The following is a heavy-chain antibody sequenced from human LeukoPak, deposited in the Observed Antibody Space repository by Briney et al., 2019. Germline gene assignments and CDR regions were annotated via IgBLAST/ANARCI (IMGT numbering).Heavy chain of an antibody. V-gene: IGHV3-23*01. D-gene: IGHD5-24*01. Sequence: GGSLRLSCVASGFTFSTYAMHWVRQAPGKGLEWVSGINGSGGSTYYVDSVKGRFTISRDNAKNSVYLQMTGLTVDDTAVYYCVRDVDIWGQGTLVTVSS. J-gene: IGHJ4*02. CDR3: VRDVDI. CDR2: INGSGGST. CDR1: GFTFSTYA.